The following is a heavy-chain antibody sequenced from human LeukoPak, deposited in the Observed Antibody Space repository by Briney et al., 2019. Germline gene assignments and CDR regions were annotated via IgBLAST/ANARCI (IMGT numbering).Heavy chain of an antibody. J-gene: IGHJ6*03. CDR3: AKADGGQWPSSYYYYYMDV. CDR2: IVSSGDTT. Sequence: GGSLRLSCAASGFTFSSYAMSWVRQAPGKGLEGVSAIVSSGDTTYYADSVKGRFTISRDNSKNTLYLQMNSLRAEDTAVYYCAKADGGQWPSSYYYYYMDVWGKGTTVTVSS. V-gene: IGHV3-23*01. D-gene: IGHD6-19*01. CDR1: GFTFSSYA.